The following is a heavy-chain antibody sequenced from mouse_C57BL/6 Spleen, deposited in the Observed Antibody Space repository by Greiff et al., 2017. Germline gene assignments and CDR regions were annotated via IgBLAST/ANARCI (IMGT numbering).Heavy chain of an antibody. CDR2: ISSGGSYT. CDR1: GFTFSSYG. D-gene: IGHD2-4*01. CDR3: ARNGDYDWFAY. V-gene: IGHV5-6*01. J-gene: IGHJ3*01. Sequence: EVMLVESGGDLVKPGGSLKLSCAASGFTFSSYGMSWVRQTPDKRLEWVGTISSGGSYTYYPDSVKGRFTISRDNAKNTLYLQMSSLKSEDTAMYYCARNGDYDWFAYWGQGTLVTVSA.